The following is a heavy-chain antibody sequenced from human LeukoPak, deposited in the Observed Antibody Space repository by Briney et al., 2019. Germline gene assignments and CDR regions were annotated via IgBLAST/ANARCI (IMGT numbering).Heavy chain of an antibody. CDR2: VSYDGSNK. J-gene: IGHJ4*02. CDR1: GFTFSSYA. CDR3: ARDKDGYGLDY. D-gene: IGHD5-24*01. Sequence: GRSLRLSCAASGFTFSSYAVHWVRQAPGKGIEWVAAVSYDGSNKWYADSVKGRFTISRDDSKNTLDLQMTSLRGEDTAVYYCARDKDGYGLDYWGQGTLVTVSS. V-gene: IGHV3-30*01.